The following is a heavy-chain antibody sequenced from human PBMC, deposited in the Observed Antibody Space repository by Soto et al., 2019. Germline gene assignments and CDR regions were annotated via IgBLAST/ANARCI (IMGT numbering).Heavy chain of an antibody. Sequence: PSETLSLTCSVSGDSISSHYWSWIRQPPGKGLEWIGYISYSGSTNYNPSLKSRVTISVDTSKNQFSLKLSSVTAADTAVYYCARRYGGSIDYWGQGTLVTVSS. CDR3: ARRYGGSIDY. CDR2: ISYSGST. D-gene: IGHD2-15*01. J-gene: IGHJ4*02. V-gene: IGHV4-59*08. CDR1: GDSISSHY.